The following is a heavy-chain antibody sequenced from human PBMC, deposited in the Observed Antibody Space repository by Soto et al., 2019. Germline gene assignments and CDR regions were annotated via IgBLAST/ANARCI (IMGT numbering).Heavy chain of an antibody. V-gene: IGHV3-30*18. D-gene: IGHD1-26*01. Sequence: SLRLSCAASGFTFSSYGMHWVRQAPGKGLEWVAVISYDGSNKYYADSVKGRFTISRDNSKNTLYLQMNSLRAEDTAVYYCAKDLDSGSYYYGMDVWGQGTTVTVSS. CDR2: ISYDGSNK. CDR3: AKDLDSGSYYYGMDV. J-gene: IGHJ6*02. CDR1: GFTFSSYG.